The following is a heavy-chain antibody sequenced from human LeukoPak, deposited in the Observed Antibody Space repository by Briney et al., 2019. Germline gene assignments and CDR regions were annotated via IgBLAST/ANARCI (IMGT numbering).Heavy chain of an antibody. CDR1: GGSPSSGSYY. CDR2: IYYSGST. Sequence: PSETLSLTCTVSGGSPSSGSYYWGWIRQPPGKGLEWIGSIYYSGSTYYNPSLKSRVTISVDTSKNQFSLKPSCVTAADTAVYYCARHGDFWSGYYSPPDIDYWGQGTLVTVSS. V-gene: IGHV4-39*01. D-gene: IGHD3-3*01. J-gene: IGHJ4*02. CDR3: ARHGDFWSGYYSPPDIDY.